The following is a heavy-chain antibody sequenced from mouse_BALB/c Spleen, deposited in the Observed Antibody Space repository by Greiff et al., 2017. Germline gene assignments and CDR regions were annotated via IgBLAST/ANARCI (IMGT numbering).Heavy chain of an antibody. CDR3: ARETMILDY. V-gene: IGHV5-6-3*01. Sequence: EVMLVESGGGLVQPGGSLKLSCAASGFTFSSYGMSWVRQTPDKRLELVATINSNGGSTYYPDSVKGRFTIPRDNAKNTLYLQMSSLKSEDTAMYYCARETMILDYWGQGTTLTVSS. CDR1: GFTFSSYG. D-gene: IGHD2-4*01. J-gene: IGHJ2*01. CDR2: INSNGGST.